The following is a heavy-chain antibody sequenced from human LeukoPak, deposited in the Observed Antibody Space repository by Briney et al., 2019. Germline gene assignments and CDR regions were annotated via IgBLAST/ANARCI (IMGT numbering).Heavy chain of an antibody. Sequence: SETLSLTCAVYGGSFSGYYWSWILQPPGKGLEWIGEINHSGSTNYNPSLKSRVTISVDTSKNQFSLKLSSVTAADTAVYYCARGERPYYYDSSGYPRWFDPWGQGTLVTVSS. CDR3: ARGERPYYYDSSGYPRWFDP. J-gene: IGHJ5*02. CDR2: INHSGST. CDR1: GGSFSGYY. V-gene: IGHV4-34*01. D-gene: IGHD3-22*01.